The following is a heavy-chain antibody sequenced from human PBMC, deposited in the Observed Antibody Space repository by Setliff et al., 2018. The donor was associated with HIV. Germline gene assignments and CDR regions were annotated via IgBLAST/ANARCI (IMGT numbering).Heavy chain of an antibody. J-gene: IGHJ5*01. D-gene: IGHD3-3*01. V-gene: IGHV1-18*01. CDR3: ARAPPINFWSGYYTGPQGWFDS. CDR1: GYTFPSYD. CDR2: ISAYNGNT. Sequence: ASVKVSCKASGYTFPSYDITWVRQAPGQGLEWMGWISAYNGNTNYAQKLQGRITLTIDTVTTTAYMDLRSLTSDDTAMYYCARAPPINFWSGYYTGPQGWFDSWGQGSLVTVS.